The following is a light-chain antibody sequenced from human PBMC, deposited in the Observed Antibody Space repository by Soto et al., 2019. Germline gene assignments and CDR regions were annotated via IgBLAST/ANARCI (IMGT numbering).Light chain of an antibody. CDR2: AAS. CDR3: QQYNSAPWT. V-gene: IGKV1-27*01. Sequence: DIQMTQSPSSLSASVGDRVTITCRASHGISNDLAWYQQKPGKVPILLIYAASTLQSGVPSRFSGSGYVTDFTLTISSLQPEDVATYYCQQYNSAPWTFGQGPKVEIK. J-gene: IGKJ1*01. CDR1: HGISND.